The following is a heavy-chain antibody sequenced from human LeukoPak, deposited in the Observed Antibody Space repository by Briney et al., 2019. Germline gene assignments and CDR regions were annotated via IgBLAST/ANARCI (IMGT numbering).Heavy chain of an antibody. D-gene: IGHD3-16*02. V-gene: IGHV4-30-4*08. CDR3: AREGSYDYVWGSYRYDY. CDR2: IYYSGST. CDR1: GGSISSGDYY. J-gene: IGHJ4*02. Sequence: PSQTLSLTCTVSGGSISSGDYYWSWIRQPPGKGLEWIGYIYYSGSTYYNPSLKSRVTISVDTSKNQFSLKLSSVTAADTAVYYCAREGSYDYVWGSYRYDYWGQGTLVTVSS.